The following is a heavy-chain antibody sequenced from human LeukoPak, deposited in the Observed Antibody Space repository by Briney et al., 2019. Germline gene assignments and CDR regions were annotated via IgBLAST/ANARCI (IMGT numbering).Heavy chain of an antibody. D-gene: IGHD4-17*01. CDR2: ISPGRDTT. V-gene: IGHV3-74*01. Sequence: GGSLRLSCAASGFAFASYWMHWVRQVPGKGLVWVSEISPGRDTTNYADSVKGRFTISRDNAKNTVYLQMNSLKVEDTAVYYCARDVGPTVQPTPVDFWGQGTLVIVSS. J-gene: IGHJ4*02. CDR1: GFAFASYW. CDR3: ARDVGPTVQPTPVDF.